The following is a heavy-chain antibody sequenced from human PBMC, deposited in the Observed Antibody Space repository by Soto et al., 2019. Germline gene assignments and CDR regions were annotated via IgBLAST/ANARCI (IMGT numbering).Heavy chain of an antibody. Sequence: PSETLSLTCTVSGGSISSSSYYWGWIRQPPGKGLEWIGSIYYSGSTYYNPSLKSRVTISVYTSKNQSSLKLSSVTAADTAVYYCARHSTGYYDILTGHNWFDPWGQGTLVTVPQ. CDR1: GGSISSSSYY. J-gene: IGHJ5*02. D-gene: IGHD3-9*01. CDR3: ARHSTGYYDILTGHNWFDP. V-gene: IGHV4-39*01. CDR2: IYYSGST.